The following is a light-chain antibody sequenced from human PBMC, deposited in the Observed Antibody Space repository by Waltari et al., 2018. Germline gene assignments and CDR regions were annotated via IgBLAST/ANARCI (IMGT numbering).Light chain of an antibody. CDR1: QSISSW. CDR2: KAS. V-gene: IGKV1-5*03. J-gene: IGKJ1*01. Sequence: DIQMTQSPSTLSASVGDRVTITCRASQSISSWLAWYQQKPGKAPKLLIQKASTLRSGVPSRFSGSGSGTEFTLTISSLQADDFATYYCQQYQSYSGTFCQGTKVEVK. CDR3: QQYQSYSGT.